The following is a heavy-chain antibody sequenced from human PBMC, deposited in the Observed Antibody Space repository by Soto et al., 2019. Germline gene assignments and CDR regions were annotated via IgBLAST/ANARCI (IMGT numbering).Heavy chain of an antibody. CDR3: ATRDTGRVY. Sequence: SETLSLTCAVSGVSIGSHDWWTWVRQPPGKGLEWIGESHQSGNTNYNSSLESRVTISLDKSKNFFSLQLSSVTVADTAVYYCATRDTGRVYWGQGTLVTVSS. J-gene: IGHJ4*02. D-gene: IGHD5-18*01. V-gene: IGHV4-4*02. CDR2: SHQSGNT. CDR1: GVSIGSHDW.